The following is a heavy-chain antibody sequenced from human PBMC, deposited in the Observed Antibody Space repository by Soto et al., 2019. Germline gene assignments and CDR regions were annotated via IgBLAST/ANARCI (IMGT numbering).Heavy chain of an antibody. CDR1: GFIFSNYG. J-gene: IGHJ2*01. CDR3: ARGPRRLAGYTHWYFDL. D-gene: IGHD3-9*01. V-gene: IGHV3-33*01. Sequence: QEQLVESGGGVVQPGRSLRLSCAASGFIFSNYGMHWVRQAPGKGLEWVAFIWYDGSNKYYADSVKGRFTISRDNSKNTMYVQMNSLRAEDTAMYYCARGPRRLAGYTHWYFDLWGRGTLVTVSS. CDR2: IWYDGSNK.